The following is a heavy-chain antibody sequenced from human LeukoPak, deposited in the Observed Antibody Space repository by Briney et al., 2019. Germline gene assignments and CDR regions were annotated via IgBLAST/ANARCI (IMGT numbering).Heavy chain of an antibody. CDR2: ISSNGGST. V-gene: IGHV3-64D*06. Sequence: GGSLRLSCSASGFTFSSYAMHWVRQAPGKGPEYVSAISSNGGSTYYADSVKGRFTISRDNSKNTLYLQMSSLRAEDTAVYYCVKVSDGDYVDYWGQGTLVTVSS. J-gene: IGHJ4*02. CDR1: GFTFSSYA. D-gene: IGHD4-17*01. CDR3: VKVSDGDYVDY.